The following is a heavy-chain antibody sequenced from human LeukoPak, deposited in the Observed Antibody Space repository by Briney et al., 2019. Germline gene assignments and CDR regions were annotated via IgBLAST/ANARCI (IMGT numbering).Heavy chain of an antibody. D-gene: IGHD1-26*01. CDR3: AKGHYPVGATLD. V-gene: IGHV3-23*01. J-gene: IGHJ4*02. CDR1: GFTFSSYA. CDR2: ISGSGGST. Sequence: GGSLRLSCAASGFTFSSYAMSWVRQAPEKGLEWVSAISGSGGSTYYADSVKGRFTISRDNSKNTLYLQMNSLRAEDTAVYYCAKGHYPVGATLDWGQGTLVTVSS.